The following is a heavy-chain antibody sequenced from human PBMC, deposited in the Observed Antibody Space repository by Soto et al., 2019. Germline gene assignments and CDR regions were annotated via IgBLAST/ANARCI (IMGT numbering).Heavy chain of an antibody. CDR3: ARGVYYSDSSGSRASYYFDY. CDR2: IDPSDSYT. CDR1: LYRFTSYW. J-gene: IGHJ4*02. D-gene: IGHD3-22*01. V-gene: IGHV5-10-1*01. Sequence: GDSLNISWKGSLYRFTSYWISWVRQMPGKGLEWMGRIDPSDSYTNYSPSFQGNVTISADKSISTAYLQWSSMRAGGTAVYYCARGVYYSDSSGSRASYYFDYWGQGTLVTVSS.